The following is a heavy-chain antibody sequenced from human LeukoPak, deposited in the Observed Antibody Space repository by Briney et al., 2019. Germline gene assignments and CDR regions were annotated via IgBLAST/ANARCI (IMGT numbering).Heavy chain of an antibody. CDR1: GFTFSSYE. D-gene: IGHD5-12*01. J-gene: IGHJ4*02. Sequence: GSLRLSCAASGFTFSSYEMNWVRQAPGKGLEWVSYISSSGSTIYYADSVKGRFTISRDNAKNSLYLQTNSLRAEDTAVYYCARAFVDIVATIHELFDYWGQGTLVTVSS. CDR3: ARAFVDIVATIHELFDY. CDR2: ISSSGSTI. V-gene: IGHV3-48*03.